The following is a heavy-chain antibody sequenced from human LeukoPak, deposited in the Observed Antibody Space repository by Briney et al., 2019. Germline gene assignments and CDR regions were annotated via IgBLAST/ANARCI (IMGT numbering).Heavy chain of an antibody. CDR1: GFTFSSYA. V-gene: IGHV3-23*01. CDR2: ISGSGGST. D-gene: IGHD4-17*01. J-gene: IGHJ3*02. CDR3: AKRTMTTDAFDI. Sequence: GGSLRLSCATSGFTFSSYAVSWVRQAPGKGLEWVSAISGSGGSTYYADSVKGRFTISRDNSKNTLYLQMNSLRAEDTAVYYCAKRTMTTDAFDIWGQGTMVTVSS.